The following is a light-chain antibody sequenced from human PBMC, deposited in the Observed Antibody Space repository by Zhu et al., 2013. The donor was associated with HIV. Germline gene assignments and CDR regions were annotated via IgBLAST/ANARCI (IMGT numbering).Light chain of an antibody. CDR3: QHYNYWPPYS. Sequence: EIVMTQSPATLSVSPGERATLSCRASQTVRSYLAWYQQRPGQAPRLLIYGASTRATGVPARFSGSGSGTEFTLTISSLQSEDFAVYYCQHYNYWPPYSFGQGTKLEMK. V-gene: IGKV3-15*01. J-gene: IGKJ2*03. CDR1: QTVRSY. CDR2: GAS.